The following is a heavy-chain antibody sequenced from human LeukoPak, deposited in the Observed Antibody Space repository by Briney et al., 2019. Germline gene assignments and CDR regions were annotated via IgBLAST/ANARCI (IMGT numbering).Heavy chain of an antibody. Sequence: RASVKVSCKASGGTFSSYAISWVRQAPGQGLEWMGGIIPIFGTANYAQKFQGRVTITADESTSTAYMELSSLRSEDTAVYYCARQVEYSSSDNWFDPWGQGTLVTVSS. J-gene: IGHJ5*02. V-gene: IGHV1-69*13. CDR2: IIPIFGTA. D-gene: IGHD6-6*01. CDR1: GGTFSSYA. CDR3: ARQVEYSSSDNWFDP.